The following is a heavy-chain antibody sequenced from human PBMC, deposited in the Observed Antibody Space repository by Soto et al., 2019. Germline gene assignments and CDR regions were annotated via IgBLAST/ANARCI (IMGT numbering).Heavy chain of an antibody. V-gene: IGHV4-30-4*01. J-gene: IGHJ4*02. CDR2: IYSSGST. CDR1: GVSISSGDDY. Sequence: SETLSLTCIVSGVSISSGDDYWSWIRQPPGKGLEWIGYIYSSGSTYCNPSLRSRATISADTSKNQFSLELTSVTAADTAVYYCARGGGYDHWGQGALVSVSS. CDR3: ARGGGYDH. D-gene: IGHD3-22*01.